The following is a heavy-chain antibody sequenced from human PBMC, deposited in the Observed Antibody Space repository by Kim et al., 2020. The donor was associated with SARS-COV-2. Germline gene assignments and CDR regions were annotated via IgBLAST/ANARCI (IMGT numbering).Heavy chain of an antibody. J-gene: IGHJ4*02. CDR1: GYTFTSYA. V-gene: IGHV1-3*01. CDR2: INAGNGNT. D-gene: IGHD3-22*01. Sequence: ASVKVSCKASGYTFTSYAMHWVRQAPGQRLEWMGWINAGNGNTKYSQKFQGRVTITRDTSASTAYMELSSLRSEDTAVYYCARDGVTDYYDNSFDYWGQGTLVTVSS. CDR3: ARDGVTDYYDNSFDY.